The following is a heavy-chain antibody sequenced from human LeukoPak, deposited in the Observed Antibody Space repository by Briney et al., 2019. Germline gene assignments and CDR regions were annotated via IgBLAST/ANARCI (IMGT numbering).Heavy chain of an antibody. Sequence: PSETLSLTCTVSGGSISGTTSYWGWIRQPPGKGLQWIWSIYYSGNTYYNPSLKSRVTISVDTSKNQFSLTLNSVTAADTAVYYCATLLSAPRDSWGQGTLVTVSS. CDR2: IYYSGNT. D-gene: IGHD3-10*01. CDR1: GGSISGTTSY. J-gene: IGHJ5*01. V-gene: IGHV4-39*01. CDR3: ATLLSAPRDS.